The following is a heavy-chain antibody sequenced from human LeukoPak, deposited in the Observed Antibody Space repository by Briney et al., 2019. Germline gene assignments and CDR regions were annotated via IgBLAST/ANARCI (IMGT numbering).Heavy chain of an antibody. CDR3: ARERQDTVMHSGAFDI. Sequence: GGSLRPSCAASGFTFSNYFMHWVRQAPGKGLEWVADIASDGSHTFYVESVKGRFTISRDNSKNTLYLQMNRLGPEDTAVYFCARERQDTVMHSGAFDIWGQGTMVTVSS. CDR1: GFTFSNYF. CDR2: IASDGSHT. V-gene: IGHV3-30-3*01. J-gene: IGHJ3*02. D-gene: IGHD3-16*01.